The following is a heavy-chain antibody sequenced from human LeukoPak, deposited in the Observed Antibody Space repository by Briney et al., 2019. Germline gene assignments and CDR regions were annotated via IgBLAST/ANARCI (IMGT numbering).Heavy chain of an antibody. J-gene: IGHJ5*02. CDR2: IIPIFGTA. Sequence: GASVKVSCKASGGTFSSYAISWVRQAPGQGLEWMGGIIPIFGTANYAQKFQGRVTITADKSTSTAYMELSSLRSEDTAVYYCARGGYCSGGSCYWFDPWGQGTLVTVSS. CDR1: GGTFSSYA. D-gene: IGHD2-15*01. CDR3: ARGGYCSGGSCYWFDP. V-gene: IGHV1-69*06.